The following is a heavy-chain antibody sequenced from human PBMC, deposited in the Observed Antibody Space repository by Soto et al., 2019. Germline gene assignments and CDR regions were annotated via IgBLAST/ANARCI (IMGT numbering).Heavy chain of an antibody. V-gene: IGHV2-5*02. Sequence: QITLKESGPTLVKPTQTLTLTCTFSGVSLSTSGVGVAWIRQPPGKPLEWLALIYWDDDKRYRPSLESRLTITKDNSKNQVVLTMSNMDSVDTATDYCAYLPCSGGSCYWFSFSGMDVWGQGTTVTVSS. CDR1: GVSLSTSGVG. J-gene: IGHJ6*02. D-gene: IGHD2-15*01. CDR3: AYLPCSGGSCYWFSFSGMDV. CDR2: IYWDDDK.